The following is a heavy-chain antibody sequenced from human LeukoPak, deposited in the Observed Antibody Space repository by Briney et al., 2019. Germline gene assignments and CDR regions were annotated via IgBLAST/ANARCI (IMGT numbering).Heavy chain of an antibody. CDR1: GAFISNHH. J-gene: IGHJ4*02. CDR3: ARDKVANDY. CDR2: IYSSGST. D-gene: IGHD5-12*01. V-gene: IGHV4-4*07. Sequence: SETLSLTCSVSGAFISNHHWSWIRQPAGKGLEWIGRIYSSGSTTYNPPLKSRVTMSVDTSKSQFSLRLTSVTAADTAVYYCARDKVANDYWGQGTLVTVAS.